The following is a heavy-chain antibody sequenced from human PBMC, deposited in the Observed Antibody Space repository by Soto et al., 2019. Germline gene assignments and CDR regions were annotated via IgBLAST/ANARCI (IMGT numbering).Heavy chain of an antibody. CDR1: GFTFSSYA. J-gene: IGHJ6*03. V-gene: IGHV3-23*01. CDR2: ISGGGSST. D-gene: IGHD2-15*01. Sequence: GGSLRLSCAASGFTFSSYAMSWVRQAPGKGLEWVSHISGGGSSTYYADSVKGRFTISRDNSKNTLYLQMNSLRAEDTAIYYCAKGLCGGSCYAYYYYMDVWGKGTTVTVSS. CDR3: AKGLCGGSCYAYYYYMDV.